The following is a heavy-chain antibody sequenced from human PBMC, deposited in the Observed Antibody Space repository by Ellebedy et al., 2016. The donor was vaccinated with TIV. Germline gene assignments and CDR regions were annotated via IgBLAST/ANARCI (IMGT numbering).Heavy chain of an antibody. J-gene: IGHJ4*02. Sequence: GGSLRLXXAASGFSFSSYWMHWVRQAPGKGLVWVSRINSDASNTTYADSVKGRFTISRDNAKNTVYLQMNSLRVEDTAVYYCAREGLTGDLDYWGQGTLVTVSP. CDR3: AREGLTGDLDY. D-gene: IGHD7-27*01. V-gene: IGHV3-74*01. CDR2: INSDASNT. CDR1: GFSFSSYW.